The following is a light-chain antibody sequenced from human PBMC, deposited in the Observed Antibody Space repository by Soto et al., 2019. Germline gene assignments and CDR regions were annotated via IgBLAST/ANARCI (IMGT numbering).Light chain of an antibody. J-gene: IGKJ5*01. Sequence: IVLTQSPGTLSLSPGERATLSCRAGQSVSSNYLAWYQQKPGQAPRLLIYDASNRATGIPARFSGSGSGTDFTLTISSLEPEDFAVYYCQQRSNWPRTFGQGTRLEIK. CDR1: QSVSSNY. V-gene: IGKV3-11*01. CDR3: QQRSNWPRT. CDR2: DAS.